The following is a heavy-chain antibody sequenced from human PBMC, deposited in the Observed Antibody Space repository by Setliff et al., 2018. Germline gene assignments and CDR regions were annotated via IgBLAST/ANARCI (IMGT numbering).Heavy chain of an antibody. V-gene: IGHV4-34*01. CDR3: ARDPAAGLDY. D-gene: IGHD6-13*01. Sequence: SETLSLTCAVYGGSFSGYYWSWIRQPPGKGLEWIGEINHSGSTNYNPSLKSRVTISVDTSKNQFSLKLSSVTAADTAVYFCARDPAAGLDYWGQGTLVTVSS. CDR1: GGSFSGYY. J-gene: IGHJ4*02. CDR2: INHSGST.